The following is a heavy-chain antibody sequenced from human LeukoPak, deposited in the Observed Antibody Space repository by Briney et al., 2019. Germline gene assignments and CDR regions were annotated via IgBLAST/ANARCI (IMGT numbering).Heavy chain of an antibody. Sequence: GGTLRLSCAASGFTFSSYAMSWVRQAPGKGLEWVSGISTSGGNTDYADSVKGRFTISRDNSKNTLYLQMNSLRAEDTAVYYCAREGYYDSSGYYRDWGQGTLVTVSS. V-gene: IGHV3-23*01. CDR1: GFTFSSYA. J-gene: IGHJ4*02. D-gene: IGHD3-22*01. CDR3: AREGYYDSSGYYRD. CDR2: ISTSGGNT.